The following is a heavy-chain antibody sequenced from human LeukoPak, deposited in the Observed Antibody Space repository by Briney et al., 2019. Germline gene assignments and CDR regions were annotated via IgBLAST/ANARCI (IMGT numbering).Heavy chain of an antibody. CDR3: ARGLGSLYGPSGDY. CDR2: INHRGST. D-gene: IGHD3-10*01. Sequence: PSHTLSLTFTVFGGSFSHYYWSWIRQPPGKRLDSIGEINHRGSTNYNPSLKSRVTISINTSKNQFSLNLRSGTAADTAVYYCARGLGSLYGPSGDYWGQGTLVTVSS. CDR1: GGSFSHYY. J-gene: IGHJ4*02. V-gene: IGHV4-34*01.